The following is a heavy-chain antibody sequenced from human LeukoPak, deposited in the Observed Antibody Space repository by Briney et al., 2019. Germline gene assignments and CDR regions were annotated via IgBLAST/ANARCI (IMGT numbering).Heavy chain of an antibody. D-gene: IGHD5-24*01. CDR2: VKSKNDGAAT. V-gene: IGHV3-15*01. CDR3: VSRDAYKPRYFMDV. Sequence: SGGSLRLSCAVSGFTFDIAWMNWVRQAPGEGLEWLGRVKSKNDGAATDYAAPVRGRFTISTDDSKNTLYLQMNSLKTEDTAVYYCVSRDAYKPRYFMDVWGKGTTVTVSS. J-gene: IGHJ6*03. CDR1: GFTFDIAW.